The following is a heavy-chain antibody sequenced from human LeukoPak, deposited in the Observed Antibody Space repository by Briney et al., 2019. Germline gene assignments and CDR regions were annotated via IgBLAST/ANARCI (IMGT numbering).Heavy chain of an antibody. CDR2: INHSGST. CDR3: ARGRQAYSSSSSWFDP. Sequence: SETLSLTSAVYGGSFSGYYWSWIRQPPGKGLEWIGEINHSGSTNYNPSLKSRVTISVDTSKNQFSLKLSSVTAADTAVYYCARGRQAYSSSSSWFDPWGQGTLVTVSS. V-gene: IGHV4-34*01. D-gene: IGHD6-6*01. J-gene: IGHJ5*02. CDR1: GGSFSGYY.